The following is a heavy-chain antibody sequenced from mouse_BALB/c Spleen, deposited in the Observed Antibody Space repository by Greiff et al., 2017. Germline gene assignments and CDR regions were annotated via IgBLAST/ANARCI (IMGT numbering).Heavy chain of an antibody. J-gene: IGHJ4*01. CDR2: ISSGGST. V-gene: IGHV5-6-5*01. CDR1: GFTFSSYA. Sequence: EVQLVESGGGLVKPGGSLKLSCAASGFTFSSYAMSWVRQTPEKRLEWVASISSGGSTYYPDSVKGRFTISRDNARNILYLQMSSLRSEDTDMYYCATAFFTMSYAMDYWGQGTSVTVSS. D-gene: IGHD1-1*02. CDR3: ATAFFTMSYAMDY.